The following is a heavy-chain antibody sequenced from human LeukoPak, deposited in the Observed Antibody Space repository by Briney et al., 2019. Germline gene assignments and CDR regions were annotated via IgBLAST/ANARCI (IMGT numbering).Heavy chain of an antibody. V-gene: IGHV4-59*08. CDR2: IYYSGST. CDR1: GGSISSYY. CDR3: ARRGIGMVIIAFDI. J-gene: IGHJ3*02. D-gene: IGHD2-21*01. Sequence: SETLSLTCTVSGGSISSYYWSWIRQPPGKGLEWIGYIYYSGSTNYNPSLKSRVTISVDTSKNQFSLKLSSVTAADTAVYYCARRGIGMVIIAFDIWGQGTMVTVSS.